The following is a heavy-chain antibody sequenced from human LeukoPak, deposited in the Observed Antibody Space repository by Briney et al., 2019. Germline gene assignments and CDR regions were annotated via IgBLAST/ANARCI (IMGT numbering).Heavy chain of an antibody. Sequence: PSETLSLNCTVSGGSISRGDYYWSWIRQPPGKGLEGIGYIYYSGSTYYNPSLKGRVTISVDTSKTQFALNLSSVTAADTAVYYCARVPAAYPYCGGDCYSTYFDYWGQGTLVTVSS. V-gene: IGHV4-30-4*08. CDR2: IYYSGST. D-gene: IGHD2-21*01. CDR1: GGSISRGDYY. CDR3: ARVPAAYPYCGGDCYSTYFDY. J-gene: IGHJ4*02.